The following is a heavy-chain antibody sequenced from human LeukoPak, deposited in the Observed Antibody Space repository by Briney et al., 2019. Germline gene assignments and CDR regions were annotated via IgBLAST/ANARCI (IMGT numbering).Heavy chain of an antibody. V-gene: IGHV4-4*02. CDR2: IYHSGGT. J-gene: IGHJ4*02. CDR3: ARRPVVRGVRDHFDY. CDR1: GGSISSSNW. D-gene: IGHD3-10*01. Sequence: SGTLSLTCAVSGGSISSSNWWSWVRQPPGKGLEWIGEIYHSGGTNYNPSLKSRVTISVDKSKNQLSLKLSSVTAADTAVYYCARRPVVRGVRDHFDYWGQGTLVTVSS.